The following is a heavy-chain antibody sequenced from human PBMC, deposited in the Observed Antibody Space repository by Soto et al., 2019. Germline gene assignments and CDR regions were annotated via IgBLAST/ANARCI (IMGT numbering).Heavy chain of an antibody. CDR3: ARSEYCSSTSCPLLYYYGMDV. CDR1: GGTFSSYT. CDR2: IIPILGIA. V-gene: IGHV1-69*02. Sequence: QVQLVQSGAEVKKPGSSVKVSCKASGGTFSSYTISWVRQAPGQGLEWMGRIIPILGIAHYAQKFQGRVTNTADKSTRTAYMELSSLRSEDTVVYYCARSEYCSSTSCPLLYYYGMDVWGQGTTVTVSS. D-gene: IGHD2-2*01. J-gene: IGHJ6*02.